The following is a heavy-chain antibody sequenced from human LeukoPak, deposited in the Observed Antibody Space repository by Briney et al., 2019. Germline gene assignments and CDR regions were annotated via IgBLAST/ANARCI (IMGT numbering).Heavy chain of an antibody. CDR1: GFTFSSYA. Sequence: GGSLRLSCAASGFTFSSYAMYWVRRTPGKGLEYVSVISGNGVSTHYATSVKGRFSISRGNSKNKLYLQMGSLRAEDMAVYYCAKDASDCGGVPAAVGPICPRGPGTLVTVSS. D-gene: IGHD2-21*01. CDR2: ISGNGVST. CDR3: AKDASDCGGVPAAVGPICP. V-gene: IGHV3-64*01. J-gene: IGHJ5*02.